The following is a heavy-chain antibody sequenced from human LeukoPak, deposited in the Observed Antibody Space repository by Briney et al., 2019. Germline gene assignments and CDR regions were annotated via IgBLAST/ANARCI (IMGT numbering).Heavy chain of an antibody. V-gene: IGHV1-24*01. CDR1: GYTLTELS. CDR3: ATVSMNGEAHYFDY. D-gene: IGHD3-10*02. CDR2: FDPEDGET. Sequence: ASVTVSCTVSGYTLTELSMHWVRQAPGKGLESMGGFDPEDGETIYAQKFQGRVTMTEDTSTDTAYMELSSLRSEDTAVYYCATVSMNGEAHYFDYWGQGTLVTVSA. J-gene: IGHJ4*02.